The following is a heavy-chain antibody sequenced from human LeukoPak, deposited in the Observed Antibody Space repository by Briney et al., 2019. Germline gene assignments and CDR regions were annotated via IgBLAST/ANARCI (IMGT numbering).Heavy chain of an antibody. CDR3: ARGSTCSDY. CDR1: GASINSTKW. V-gene: IGHV4-4*02. CDR2: IYHSGGT. J-gene: IGHJ4*02. D-gene: IGHD2-15*01. Sequence: SETLSLTCAVSGASINSTKWWTWVRQPPGKGLEWIGEIYHSGGTNYNPSLKSRVTISADKSRNQFSLKLNSVTAADTAVYYCARGSTCSDYWGQGTLVTVSS.